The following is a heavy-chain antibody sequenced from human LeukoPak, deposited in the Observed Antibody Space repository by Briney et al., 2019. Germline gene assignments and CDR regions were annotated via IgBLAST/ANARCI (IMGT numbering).Heavy chain of an antibody. V-gene: IGHV3-15*07. CDR2: IKNKADGATT. CDR3: AKGYDSSGYPRQYFDY. D-gene: IGHD3-22*01. CDR1: GLTFSAAW. J-gene: IGHJ4*02. Sequence: GGSLRLSCAASGLTFSAAWMNWVRQAPGKGLEWVGRIKNKADGATTEYTAPVRGRFTISRDDSSNTLYLQMNSLKTEDTAVYYCAKGYDSSGYPRQYFDYWGQGTLVTVSS.